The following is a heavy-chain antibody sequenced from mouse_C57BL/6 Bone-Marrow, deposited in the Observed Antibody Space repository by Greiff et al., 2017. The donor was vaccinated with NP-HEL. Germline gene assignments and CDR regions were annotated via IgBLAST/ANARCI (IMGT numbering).Heavy chain of an antibody. D-gene: IGHD1-1*01. V-gene: IGHV5-17*01. J-gene: IGHJ2*01. CDR1: GFTFSDYG. Sequence: EVMLVESGGGLVKPGGSLKLSCAASGFTFSDYGMHWVRQAPEKGLEWVAYISSGSSTIYYADTVKGRFTISRDNAKNTLFLQMTSRRSEDTAMYYCARYYYGSSYFDYWGQGTTLTVSS. CDR3: ARYYYGSSYFDY. CDR2: ISSGSSTI.